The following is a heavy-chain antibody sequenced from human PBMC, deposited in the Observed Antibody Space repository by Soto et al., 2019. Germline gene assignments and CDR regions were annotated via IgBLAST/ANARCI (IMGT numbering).Heavy chain of an antibody. CDR3: ARDRCYDGTCYSASDS. CDR2: ISTTSFTI. CDR1: GFRFSTYD. J-gene: IGHJ5*01. V-gene: IGHV3-48*02. D-gene: IGHD2-15*01. Sequence: PXESLRLSCAASGFRFSTYDMDWLRQAPGKGPEWIAHISTTSFTIYYADSVKGRFTISRDNARNSLYLEMNSLRDEDTAVYYCARDRCYDGTCYSASDSWGQGTLVTVSS.